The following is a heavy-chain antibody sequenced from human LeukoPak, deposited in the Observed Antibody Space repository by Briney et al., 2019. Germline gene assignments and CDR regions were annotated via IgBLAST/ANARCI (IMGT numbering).Heavy chain of an antibody. Sequence: ASVKVSCKASGGTFSSYAISWVRQAPGQGLEWMGRIIPILGIANYAQKFQGRVTITADKSTSTAYMELSSLRSEDTAVYYCAREVSAVSYYYDSSGYWPNWFDPWGQGTLVTVSS. V-gene: IGHV1-69*04. CDR3: AREVSAVSYYYDSSGYWPNWFDP. J-gene: IGHJ5*02. CDR2: IIPILGIA. CDR1: GGTFSSYA. D-gene: IGHD3-22*01.